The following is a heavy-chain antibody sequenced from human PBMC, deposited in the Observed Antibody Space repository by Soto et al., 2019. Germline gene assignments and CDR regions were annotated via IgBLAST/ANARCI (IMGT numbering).Heavy chain of an antibody. Sequence: ASVKVSCKASGYTFTGYYMHWVRQAPGQGLEWMGWINPNSGGTNYAQKFQGRFTISRDNSKNTLYLEMNSLRAEDTAVYYCAKDTYYRNRVGYYIFACWGQGTLVTVS. V-gene: IGHV1-2*02. CDR1: GYTFTGYY. CDR2: INPNSGGT. D-gene: IGHD3-22*01. CDR3: AKDTYYRNRVGYYIFAC. J-gene: IGHJ4*02.